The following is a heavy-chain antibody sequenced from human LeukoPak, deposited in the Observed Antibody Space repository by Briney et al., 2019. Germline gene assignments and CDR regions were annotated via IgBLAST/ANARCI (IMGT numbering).Heavy chain of an antibody. J-gene: IGHJ4*02. V-gene: IGHV3-21*01. CDR2: ISSSSSYI. CDR3: ATNQGYSSHIDY. D-gene: IGHD6-13*01. Sequence: GGSLRLSCAASGFTFSSYSMNWVRQAPGKGLEWVSSISSSSSYIYYADSVKGRFTISRDNAQNSLYLQMNSLRAEDTAVYYCATNQGYSSHIDYWGQGTLVTVSS. CDR1: GFTFSSYS.